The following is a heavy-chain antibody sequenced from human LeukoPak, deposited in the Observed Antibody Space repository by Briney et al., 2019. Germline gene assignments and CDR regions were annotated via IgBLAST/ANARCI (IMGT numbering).Heavy chain of an antibody. Sequence: PSETLSLTCAVSGGSISSGGYSWSWIRQPPGKGLEWIGYIYHSGSTYYNPSLKSRVTISVDRSKNQFSLKLSSVTAADTAVYYCARDLTRGFDGSGPAYYYGMDVWGQGTTVTVSS. CDR3: ARDLTRGFDGSGPAYYYGMDV. D-gene: IGHD3-10*01. CDR1: GGSISSGGYS. CDR2: IYHSGST. J-gene: IGHJ6*02. V-gene: IGHV4-30-2*01.